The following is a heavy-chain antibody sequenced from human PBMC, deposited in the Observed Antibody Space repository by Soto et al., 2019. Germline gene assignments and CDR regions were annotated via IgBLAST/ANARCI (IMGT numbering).Heavy chain of an antibody. CDR3: APRPGGGGY. CDR2: IYSGGYT. Sequence: EVQLVESGGGLIQPGGSLRLSCAVSGFTVSNNYMSWVRQAPGKGLEGVSVIYSGGYTAYGDSVKGRFTISRDNSKNTLNLQKKRRGPDGGGGYYGAPRPGGGGYWGQGTLVTVSS. D-gene: IGHD3-10*01. V-gene: IGHV3-53*01. J-gene: IGHJ4*02. CDR1: GFTVSNNY.